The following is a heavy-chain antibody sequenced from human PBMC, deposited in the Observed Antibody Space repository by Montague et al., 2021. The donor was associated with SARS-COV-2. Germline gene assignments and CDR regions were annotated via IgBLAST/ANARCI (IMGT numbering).Heavy chain of an antibody. CDR1: SDSISSGGYY. D-gene: IGHD5-24*01. CDR3: ARGPSPLATQEFYFGY. Sequence: TLSLTCIVSSDSISSGGYYWSWIRQHPGKGLEWIGYIYYSGNTYYNPSLKSRVTMSVDTTKNQFSLTLNSVTAADTDEYYWARGPSPLATQEFYFGYWGQGTLVSVSS. J-gene: IGHJ4*02. V-gene: IGHV4-31*03. CDR2: IYYSGNT.